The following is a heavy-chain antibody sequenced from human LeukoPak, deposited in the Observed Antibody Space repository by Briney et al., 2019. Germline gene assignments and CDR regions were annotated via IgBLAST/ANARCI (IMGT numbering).Heavy chain of an antibody. V-gene: IGHV3-43*02. D-gene: IGHD2/OR15-2a*01. CDR2: IKADGSGT. Sequence: GGSLRLSCAASGFNIGPYAMYWVRQGPGRCLEWVSVIKADGSGTFYSDSVRGRFTTSRDNSKNSLYLQMSSLPSDDTALYYCATWAFYHNLDVWGQGTTVAVSS. CDR1: GFNIGPYA. CDR3: ATWAFYHNLDV. J-gene: IGHJ6*02.